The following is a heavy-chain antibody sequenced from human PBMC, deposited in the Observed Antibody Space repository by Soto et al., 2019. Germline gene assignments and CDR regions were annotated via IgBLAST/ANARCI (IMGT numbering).Heavy chain of an antibody. Sequence: QVQLVQSGAEVKKPGSSVKVSCKTSGGPFNNHAINWVRQAPGQGLEWVGLVIPTLATADYAQKFQGRVTMTADEVTNTAYMELSSLRSGDTGVYYCASDCCEIDAFDIWGQGTLVTVSS. CDR3: ASDCCEIDAFDI. J-gene: IGHJ3*02. CDR1: GGPFNNHA. D-gene: IGHD2-15*01. CDR2: VIPTLATA. V-gene: IGHV1-69*01.